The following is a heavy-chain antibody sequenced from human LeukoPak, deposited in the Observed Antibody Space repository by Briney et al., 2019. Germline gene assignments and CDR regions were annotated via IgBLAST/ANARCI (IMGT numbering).Heavy chain of an antibody. Sequence: ASVKVSCKASGYTFTGYYMLWARQAPGQGLEWMGWINPNSGVTNYAQKFQGRVTMTRDTSISTVYMELSRLRSDDTAVYYCARQGALVKGIDYWGQGTLVTVSS. J-gene: IGHJ4*02. CDR1: GYTFTGYY. D-gene: IGHD6-13*01. CDR2: INPNSGVT. V-gene: IGHV1-2*02. CDR3: ARQGALVKGIDY.